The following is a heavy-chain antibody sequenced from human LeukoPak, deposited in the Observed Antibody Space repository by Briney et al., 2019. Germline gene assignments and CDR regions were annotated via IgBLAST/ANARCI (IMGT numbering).Heavy chain of an antibody. J-gene: IGHJ4*02. CDR3: VRLVGATSQHFY. V-gene: IGHV4-38-2*02. D-gene: IGHD1-26*01. CDR2: IYYSGST. CDR1: GYSMTSGHY. Sequence: PSETLSLTCTVSGYSMTSGHYWAWIRQPPGKGLEWIGSIYYSGSTYYNPSLKSRVSMSVDRSKNQFSLYLSSVTAADTAVYYCVRLVGATSQHFYWGQGTLVTVSS.